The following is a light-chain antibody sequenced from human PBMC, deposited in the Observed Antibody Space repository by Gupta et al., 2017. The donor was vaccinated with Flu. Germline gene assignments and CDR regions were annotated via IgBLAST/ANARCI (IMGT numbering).Light chain of an antibody. V-gene: IGLV2-14*01. CDR3: SSFTETNARV. Sequence: QSALTQPASVSGSPGQSIIISCTGTSSDIGFDNYISWYQQHPGKAPKLLIFEVNNRPSGISSRSSGSKSDNTASLTISGLQTEDEADYYCSSFTETNARVFGGGTKVTVL. CDR1: SSDIGFDNY. CDR2: EVN. J-gene: IGLJ3*02.